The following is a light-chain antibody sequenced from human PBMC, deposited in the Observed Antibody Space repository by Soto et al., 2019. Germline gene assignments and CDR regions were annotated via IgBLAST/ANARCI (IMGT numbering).Light chain of an antibody. J-gene: IGKJ5*01. V-gene: IGKV3-11*01. CDR3: QQCGNLLIP. CDR2: DAS. CDR1: QSVSSY. Sequence: EIVVTQSPTTLSVSPGDRATLSCRASQSVSSYLAWYQQKPGQAPRLLIYDASNRATGIPARFSGSGSGTDFTLTISSLEPEDIAVYYCQQCGNLLIPFGQGTRLEIK.